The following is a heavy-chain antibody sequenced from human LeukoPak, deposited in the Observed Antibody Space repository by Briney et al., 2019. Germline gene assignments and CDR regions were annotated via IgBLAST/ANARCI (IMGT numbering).Heavy chain of an antibody. CDR1: GGTFSSYA. CDR2: IIPIFGTA. D-gene: IGHD3-22*01. V-gene: IGHV1-69*13. CDR3: ARPLDGRITMIPGAFDI. Sequence: SVKVSCKASGGTFSSYAISWVRQAPGQGLEWMGGIIPIFGTANYAQKFQGRVTITADESMSTAYMELSSLRSEDTAVYYCARPLDGRITMIPGAFDIWGQGTMVTVSS. J-gene: IGHJ3*02.